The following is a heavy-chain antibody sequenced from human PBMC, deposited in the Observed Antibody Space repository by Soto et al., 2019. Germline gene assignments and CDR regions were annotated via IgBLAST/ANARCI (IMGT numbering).Heavy chain of an antibody. CDR2: ISAYNGNT. V-gene: IGHV1-18*01. CDR3: ARGQITIFGVVPTYFDY. J-gene: IGHJ4*02. Sequence: ASVKVSCKASGYTFTSYGISWVRQAPGQGLEWMGWISAYNGNTNYAQKLQGRVTMTTDTSTSTAYMELRSLRSDDTAVYYCARGQITIFGVVPTYFDYWGQGTLDTVSS. CDR1: GYTFTSYG. D-gene: IGHD3-3*01.